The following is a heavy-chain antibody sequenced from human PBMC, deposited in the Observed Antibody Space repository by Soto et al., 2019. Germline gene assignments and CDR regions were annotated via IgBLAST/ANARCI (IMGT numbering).Heavy chain of an antibody. CDR1: GFTFSDFY. Sequence: QVQLVESGGGLVKPGGSLRLSCAASGFTFSDFYMNWIRQAPGKGLEWVSYISSSGTTIYYADSVKGRFTISRDNAKNSLFLQMNSLRAEDTALYYCARGHSIFYGMDVWGQGTTVTVSS. CDR2: ISSSGTTI. J-gene: IGHJ6*02. CDR3: ARGHSIFYGMDV. V-gene: IGHV3-11*01. D-gene: IGHD2-21*01.